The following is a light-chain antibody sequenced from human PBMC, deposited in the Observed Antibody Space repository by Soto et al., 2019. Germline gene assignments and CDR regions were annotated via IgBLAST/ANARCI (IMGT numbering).Light chain of an antibody. J-gene: IGLJ2*01. Sequence: QLVLTQPPSASGTPGQRVTISCSGSSSNIGSNYVYWYQQLPGTAPKLLIYRNNQRPSGVPDRFSGSKSGTSASLAISGLRSEDEADYYCAAWDDSLSGHVVFGGGTKVTV. CDR1: SSNIGSNY. CDR3: AAWDDSLSGHVV. CDR2: RNN. V-gene: IGLV1-47*01.